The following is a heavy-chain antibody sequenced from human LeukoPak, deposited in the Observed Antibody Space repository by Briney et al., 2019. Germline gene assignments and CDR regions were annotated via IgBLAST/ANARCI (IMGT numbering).Heavy chain of an antibody. CDR3: ASSGLRYSASR. CDR1: GFTVSSNY. CDR2: IYSGGST. D-gene: IGHD3-9*01. Sequence: QAGGSLRLSCAASGFTVSSNYMSWVRQAPGKGLEWVSVIYSGGSTYYADSVEGRFTISRDNSKNTLYLQMNSLRAEDTAVYYCASSGLRYSASRWGQGTLVTVSS. J-gene: IGHJ4*02. V-gene: IGHV3-66*02.